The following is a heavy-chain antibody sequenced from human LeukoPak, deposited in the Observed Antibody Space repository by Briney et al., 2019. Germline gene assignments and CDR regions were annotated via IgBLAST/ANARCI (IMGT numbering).Heavy chain of an antibody. CDR3: ARQAASGDY. Sequence: GGSLRPSCAASGFTFSNYAMSWVRQAPGKGLEGVSTISGTGDGTFYTDSVKGRFTISRDNSKNTLYMQMNSLRAEDTAVYYCARQAASGDYWGQGALVTVSS. J-gene: IGHJ4*02. CDR2: ISGTGDGT. CDR1: GFTFSNYA. V-gene: IGHV3-23*01. D-gene: IGHD6-13*01.